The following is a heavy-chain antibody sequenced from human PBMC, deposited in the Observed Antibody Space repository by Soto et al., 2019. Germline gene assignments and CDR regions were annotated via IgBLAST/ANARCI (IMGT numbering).Heavy chain of an antibody. CDR3: ARVPIGKYGVWNY. CDR1: GFTFSSYW. J-gene: IGHJ4*02. V-gene: IGHV3-74*01. D-gene: IGHD2-8*01. Sequence: EEQLVESGGGLVQPEGSLRLSCAASGFTFSSYWMHWLRQAPGKGLVWVSRINPGGTITDYGDSVKGRFTISRDNAKNTVYLQVNSLRGDDTAEYFCARVPIGKYGVWNYWGQGTLVSVSS. CDR2: INPGGTIT.